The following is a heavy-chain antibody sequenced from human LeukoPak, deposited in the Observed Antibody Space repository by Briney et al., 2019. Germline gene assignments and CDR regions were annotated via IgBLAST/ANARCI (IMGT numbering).Heavy chain of an antibody. J-gene: IGHJ4*02. Sequence: GGSLRLSCAASGFTFSSYWMSWVRQAPGKGLEWVANIKQDGSEKYYVDSVKGRFTISRDNAKNSLYLQMNSLRAEDTAVYYCAKDRGLYPYYFDYWGQGTLVTVSS. CDR3: AKDRGLYPYYFDY. CDR2: IKQDGSEK. D-gene: IGHD2-15*01. V-gene: IGHV3-7*01. CDR1: GFTFSSYW.